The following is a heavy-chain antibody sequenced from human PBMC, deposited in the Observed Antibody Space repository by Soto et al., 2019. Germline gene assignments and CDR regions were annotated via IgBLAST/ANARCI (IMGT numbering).Heavy chain of an antibody. J-gene: IGHJ4*02. D-gene: IGHD5-12*01. CDR2: ISSSSSTI. V-gene: IGHV3-48*02. Sequence: EVQLMESGGGLVQPGGSLRLSCAASGFTFSSYSMNWVRQAPGKGLEWVSYISSSSSTIYYADSVKGRFTISRDNAKNSLYLQMNSLRDEDTAVYYCAGEMATTSYYFDYWGQGTLVTVSS. CDR3: AGEMATTSYYFDY. CDR1: GFTFSSYS.